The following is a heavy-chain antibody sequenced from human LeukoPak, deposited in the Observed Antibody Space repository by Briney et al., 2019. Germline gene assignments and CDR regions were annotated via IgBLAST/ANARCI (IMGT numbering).Heavy chain of an antibody. CDR3: ATEHGTSGTTWEPT. D-gene: IGHD1-1*01. CDR2: INPNSGGT. CDR1: GYTFTGYY. J-gene: IGHJ5*02. Sequence: ASVKVSCKASGYTFTGYYIHWVRQAPGQGLEWMGWINPNSGGTNYAQKFQDRVTMTRDTSISTAYMELSRLRSDDTAVYYCATEHGTSGTTWEPTWGQGTLVTVSS. V-gene: IGHV1-2*02.